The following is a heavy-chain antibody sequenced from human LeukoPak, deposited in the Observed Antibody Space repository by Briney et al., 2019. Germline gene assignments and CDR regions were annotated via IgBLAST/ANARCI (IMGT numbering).Heavy chain of an antibody. J-gene: IGHJ4*02. CDR3: AKGGAEWELLYGQGEFDY. CDR1: GFPFSSYW. Sequence: PGGSLRLSCVASGFPFSSYWMTWVRQAPGKGLEWVANIKQDGSKKSYVDSVKGRFTISRDNSKNTLYLQMNSLRAEDTAVYYCAKGGAEWELLYGQGEFDYWGQGTLVTVSS. V-gene: IGHV3-7*03. CDR2: IKQDGSKK. D-gene: IGHD1-26*01.